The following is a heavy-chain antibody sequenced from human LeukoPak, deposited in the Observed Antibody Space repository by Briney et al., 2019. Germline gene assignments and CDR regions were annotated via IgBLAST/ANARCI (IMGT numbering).Heavy chain of an antibody. CDR2: INAGNGNT. J-gene: IGHJ5*02. Sequence: ASVKVSCKASGYTFTSYAMHWVRQAPGQRLEWMGWINAGNGNTKYSQKFQGRVTITRDTSASTAYMELSSLRSEDTAVYYCARGWMVRGVIITYNWFDPWGQGTLVTVSS. V-gene: IGHV1-3*01. CDR3: ARGWMVRGVIITYNWFDP. D-gene: IGHD3-10*01. CDR1: GYTFTSYA.